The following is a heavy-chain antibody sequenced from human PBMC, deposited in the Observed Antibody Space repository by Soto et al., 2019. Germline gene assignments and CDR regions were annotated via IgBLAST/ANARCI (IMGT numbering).Heavy chain of an antibody. J-gene: IGHJ4*02. CDR1: GFSLSTSGVG. V-gene: IGHV2-5*02. CDR3: AHSPYDYVWGSYRHYYSDY. Sequence: QITLKESGPTLVKPTQTLTLTCTFSGFSLSTSGVGVGWIRQPPGKALEWLALIYWDDDKRYSPSLKSRLTIPKDTSKFQVALTTANLDPVDTATFYCAHSPYDYVWGSYRHYYSDYWGQGTLVTVSS. D-gene: IGHD3-16*02. CDR2: IYWDDDK.